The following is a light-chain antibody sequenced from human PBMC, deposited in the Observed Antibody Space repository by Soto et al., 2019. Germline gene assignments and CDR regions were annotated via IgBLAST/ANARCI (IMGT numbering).Light chain of an antibody. CDR3: QQYNNWPPRT. Sequence: EIVMTQSPATLSVSPGDSVTLSCRASQNIGGSLAWYQQKSGQAPRILIYGASTRATGVRPRFSGRGSGTEFTLTISNLQSEDSAVYYCQQYNNWPPRTFGPGTKVDIK. V-gene: IGKV3-15*01. CDR2: GAS. J-gene: IGKJ1*01. CDR1: QNIGGS.